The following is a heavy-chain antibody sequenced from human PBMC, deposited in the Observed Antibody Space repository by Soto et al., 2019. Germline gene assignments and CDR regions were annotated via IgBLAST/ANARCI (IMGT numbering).Heavy chain of an antibody. Sequence: QITLKESGPPLVKPTQTLTLTCTFSGFSLTADGVGVGWIRQPPGKALEWLALIYWDDDQRYSPSLKTRLTITKDTSKNQVVLTMTNMDPVDTGTYYCAHAYGGTSWPNDAFDVWGQRTVVTVSS. D-gene: IGHD2-21*01. J-gene: IGHJ3*01. CDR2: IYWDDDQ. CDR1: GFSLTADGVG. CDR3: AHAYGGTSWPNDAFDV. V-gene: IGHV2-5*02.